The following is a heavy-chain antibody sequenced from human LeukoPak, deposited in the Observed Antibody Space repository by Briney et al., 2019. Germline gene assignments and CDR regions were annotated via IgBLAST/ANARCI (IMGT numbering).Heavy chain of an antibody. Sequence: GGSLRLSCAASGFTFSSYSMNWVRQAPGKGLEWVSSISSSSSYIYYADSVKGRFTISRDNAKNSLYLQMNSLRAEDTAVYYCAKDAAQQQAEVSDYWGQGTLVTVSS. CDR1: GFTFSSYS. CDR3: AKDAAQQQAEVSDY. CDR2: ISSSSSYI. J-gene: IGHJ4*02. V-gene: IGHV3-21*01. D-gene: IGHD6-13*01.